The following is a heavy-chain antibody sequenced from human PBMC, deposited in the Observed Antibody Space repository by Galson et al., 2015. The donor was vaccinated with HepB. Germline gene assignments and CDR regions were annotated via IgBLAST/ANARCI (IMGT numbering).Heavy chain of an antibody. Sequence: SLRLSCAVSGFTFDDYAMHWVRQAPGKGLEWVSDISWNRGSIGYADSVKGRFTISRDNAKYSLYLQMNSLRAEDTALYYCAKAAIDHSSSVDYWVQGTLVTVSS. CDR3: AKAAIDHSSSVDY. CDR1: GFTFDDYA. D-gene: IGHD6-6*01. CDR2: ISWNRGSI. V-gene: IGHV3-9*01. J-gene: IGHJ4*02.